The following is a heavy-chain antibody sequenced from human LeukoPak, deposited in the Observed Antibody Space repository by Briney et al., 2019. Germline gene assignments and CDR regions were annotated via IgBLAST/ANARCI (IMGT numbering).Heavy chain of an antibody. CDR3: ARQTGSGLFSLP. V-gene: IGHV4-39*01. CDR1: GDSISSSNCY. J-gene: IGHJ4*02. CDR2: IYFSGGT. D-gene: IGHD3-10*01. Sequence: TSETLSLTCTVSGDSISSSNCYWGWIRQPPGKGLEWIGSIYFSGGTYYNASLKSRVTISVDTSKNQFSLKLSSVTAADTAVYYCARQTGSGLFSLPGGQGTLVTVSS.